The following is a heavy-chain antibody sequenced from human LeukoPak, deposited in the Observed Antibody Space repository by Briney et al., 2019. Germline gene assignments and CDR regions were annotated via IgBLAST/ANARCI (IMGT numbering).Heavy chain of an antibody. CDR1: GFTFSSYG. J-gene: IGHJ4*02. CDR2: IRYDGSNK. Sequence: GGSLRLSCAASGFTFSSYGMHWVRQAPGKGLEWVAFIRYDGSNKYYADSVKGRFTISRDNSKNTLYLQMNSLRAEDTAVYYCAKGPGVVVIAVDYWGQGTLVTVSS. D-gene: IGHD2-21*01. CDR3: AKGPGVVVIAVDY. V-gene: IGHV3-30*02.